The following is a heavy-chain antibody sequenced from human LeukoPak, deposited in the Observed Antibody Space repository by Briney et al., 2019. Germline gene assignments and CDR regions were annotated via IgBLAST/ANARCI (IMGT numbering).Heavy chain of an antibody. Sequence: GESMNFSCTGSGYIFSYYWIGWVRQMPGKRLGWMGIIYPGGSDTRYSPSFQGQVTISADKSISTAYLQWSSLKASDTAMYYCARRGSTSYNYYGMDVWGQGTTVTVSS. J-gene: IGHJ6*02. CDR3: ARRGSTSYNYYGMDV. V-gene: IGHV5-51*01. CDR2: IYPGGSDT. CDR1: GYIFSYYW. D-gene: IGHD1-1*01.